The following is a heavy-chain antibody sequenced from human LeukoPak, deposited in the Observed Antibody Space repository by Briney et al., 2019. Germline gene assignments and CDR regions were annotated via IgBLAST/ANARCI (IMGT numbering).Heavy chain of an antibody. D-gene: IGHD3-10*01. Sequence: SETLSLTCAVSGGSISSGGYSWSWIRQPPGKGLEWIGYIYHSGSTYYNPSLKSRVTISVDTSKNQFSLKLSSVTAADTAVYYCARGLRAPTRWWGQGTLVTVSS. CDR2: IYHSGST. V-gene: IGHV4-30-2*01. CDR3: ARGLRAPTRW. J-gene: IGHJ4*02. CDR1: GGSISSGGYS.